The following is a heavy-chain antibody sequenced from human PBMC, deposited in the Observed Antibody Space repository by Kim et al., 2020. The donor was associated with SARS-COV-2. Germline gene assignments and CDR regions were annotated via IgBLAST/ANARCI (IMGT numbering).Heavy chain of an antibody. CDR3: AREVVDTFSHWFDP. CDR1: GGSISSGAYY. J-gene: IGHJ5*02. V-gene: IGHV4-31*03. D-gene: IGHD5-18*01. CDR2: IYYSGST. Sequence: SETLSLTCTVSGGSISSGAYYCSWIRQHPGKGLEWIGYIYYSGSTYYNPSLKSRVTISVDTSKNQFSLKLSSVTAADTAVYYCAREVVDTFSHWFDPWGQGTLVTVSS.